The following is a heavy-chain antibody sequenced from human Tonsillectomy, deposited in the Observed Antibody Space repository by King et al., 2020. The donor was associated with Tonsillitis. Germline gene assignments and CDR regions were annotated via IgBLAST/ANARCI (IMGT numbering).Heavy chain of an antibody. CDR3: TRPQAGSNWFDP. CDR1: GFSLRTDEMR. Sequence: VTLKESGPALVKPTQTLTLTCTFSGFSLRTDEMRVSWVRQPPGKALEWLARNDWDDEKFYSTSLKTRLTISTDTSKNQVVLRMTNMDPGDTATYYCTRPQAGSNWFDPWGRGTLVTVSS. J-gene: IGHJ5*02. CDR2: NDWDDEK. V-gene: IGHV2-70*04.